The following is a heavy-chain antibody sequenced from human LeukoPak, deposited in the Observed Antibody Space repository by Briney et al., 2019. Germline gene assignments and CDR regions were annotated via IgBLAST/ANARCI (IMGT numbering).Heavy chain of an antibody. Sequence: PSETLSLTCTVSGGSISSYYWSWIRQPPGKGLEWSGYIYYSGSTNYNPSLKSRVTISVDTSKNQFSLKLSSVTAADTAVCYCASGWNYGDYYFDYWGQGTLVTVSS. CDR1: GGSISSYY. D-gene: IGHD4-17*01. J-gene: IGHJ4*02. V-gene: IGHV4-59*01. CDR2: IYYSGST. CDR3: ASGWNYGDYYFDY.